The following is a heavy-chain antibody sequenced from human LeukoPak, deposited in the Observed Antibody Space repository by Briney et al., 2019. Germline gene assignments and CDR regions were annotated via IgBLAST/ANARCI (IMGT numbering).Heavy chain of an antibody. D-gene: IGHD6-25*01. Sequence: SETLSLTCSVSGGSIVSYYWNWIRQPPGKGLEWIGYVYYNGDTAYNPSLKSRVTISVDTSKNQFSLKLSSLTAADTAMYYCARGLPGSGWHLGYWGLGTLVTVSS. CDR1: GGSIVSYY. V-gene: IGHV4-59*13. CDR3: ARGLPGSGWHLGY. CDR2: VYYNGDT. J-gene: IGHJ4*02.